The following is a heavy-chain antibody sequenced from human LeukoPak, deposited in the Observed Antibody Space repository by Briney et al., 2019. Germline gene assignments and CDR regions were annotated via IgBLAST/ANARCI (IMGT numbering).Heavy chain of an antibody. CDR3: AQDRAYYYDSSGYYLD. CDR1: GFTVSSNY. J-gene: IGHJ4*02. CDR2: IYSGGST. D-gene: IGHD3-22*01. V-gene: IGHV3-66*01. Sequence: PGGSLRLSCAASGFTVSSNYMSWVRQAPGKGLEWVSVIYSGGSTYYADSVKGRFTISRDNSKNTLYLQMNSLRAEDTAVYYCAQDRAYYYDSSGYYLDWGQGTLVTVSS.